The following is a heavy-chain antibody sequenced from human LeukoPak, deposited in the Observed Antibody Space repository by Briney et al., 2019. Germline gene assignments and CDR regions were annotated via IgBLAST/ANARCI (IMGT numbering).Heavy chain of an antibody. CDR2: IIPIFGTA. D-gene: IGHD5-18*01. J-gene: IGHJ4*02. CDR1: GGTFSSYA. CDR3: AREGNTAMYAY. Sequence: SVKVSCKASGGTFSSYAISWVRQAPGQGLDWMGGIIPIFGTANYAQKFQSRVTITADKSTSTAYMELSSLRSEDTAVYYCAREGNTAMYAYWGQGTLVTVSS. V-gene: IGHV1-69*06.